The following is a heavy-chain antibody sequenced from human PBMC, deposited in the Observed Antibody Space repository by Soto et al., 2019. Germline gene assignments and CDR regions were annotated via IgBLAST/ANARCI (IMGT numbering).Heavy chain of an antibody. CDR1: GFTFSGYA. V-gene: IGHV3-23*01. D-gene: IGHD6-19*01. J-gene: IGHJ4*02. CDR2: ISSSSSYT. CDR3: AKVVRIAVADVYFDY. Sequence: GGSLRLSCAASGFTFSGYAMSWVRQAPGKGLEWVSSISSSSSYTYYADSVKGRFTISRDNSKNTLYLQMNSLRAEDTAVYYCAKVVRIAVADVYFDYWGQGTLVTVSS.